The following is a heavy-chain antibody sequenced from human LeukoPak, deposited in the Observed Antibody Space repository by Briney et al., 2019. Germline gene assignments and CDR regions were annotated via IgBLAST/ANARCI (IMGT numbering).Heavy chain of an antibody. J-gene: IGHJ4*02. CDR3: ARYRSGSYSYFDY. Sequence: GGSLRLSCAASGFTVSSNYMSWVRQAPGKGLEWVSVIYSGGSTYYADPVKGRFTISRDNSKNTLYLQMNSLRAEDTAVYYCARYRSGSYSYFDYWGQGTLVTVSS. V-gene: IGHV3-53*01. CDR1: GFTVSSNY. D-gene: IGHD1-26*01. CDR2: IYSGGST.